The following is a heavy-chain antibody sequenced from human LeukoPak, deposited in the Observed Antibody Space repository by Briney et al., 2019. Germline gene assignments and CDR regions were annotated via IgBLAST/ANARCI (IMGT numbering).Heavy chain of an antibody. V-gene: IGHV3-30*18. CDR2: ISYDGSKK. CDR1: GFTFSSYG. D-gene: IGHD6-19*01. CDR3: AKFSDEKGSGWSLYYFDY. J-gene: IGHJ4*02. Sequence: PGGSLRLSCAASGFTFSSYGMHWVRQAPGKGLEWVTVISYDGSKKYYGDSVKGRFTISRDNSKNTLYLQMNSLRAEDTAVYYCAKFSDEKGSGWSLYYFDYWGQGTLVTVSS.